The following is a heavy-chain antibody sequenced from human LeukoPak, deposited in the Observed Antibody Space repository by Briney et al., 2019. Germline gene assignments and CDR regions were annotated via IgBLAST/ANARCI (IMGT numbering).Heavy chain of an antibody. V-gene: IGHV3-30-3*01. J-gene: IGHJ6*02. CDR1: GFTFSSYA. D-gene: IGHD2-2*01. CDR3: ARTSTKRYYGMDV. CDR2: ISYDGSNK. Sequence: GGSLRLSCAASGFTFSSYAMHWVRQAPGKGLEWVAVISYDGSNKYCADSVKGRFTISGDNSKNTLYLQMNSLRAEDTAVYYCARTSTKRYYGMDVWGQGTTVTVSS.